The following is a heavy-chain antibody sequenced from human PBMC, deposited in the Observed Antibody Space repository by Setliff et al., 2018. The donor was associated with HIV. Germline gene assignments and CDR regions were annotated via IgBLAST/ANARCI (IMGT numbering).Heavy chain of an antibody. D-gene: IGHD3-3*01. Sequence: ASVKVSCKASGYTFTGYYMHWVRQAPGQGLEWMGWINPNSGGTNYAQKFQGRVTMTRDTSISTAYMELSRLRSDDTAVYYCARDPSNYDFWGVYYTYNWFDPWGQGTLVTVSS. J-gene: IGHJ5*02. CDR1: GYTFTGYY. V-gene: IGHV1-2*02. CDR3: ARDPSNYDFWGVYYTYNWFDP. CDR2: INPNSGGT.